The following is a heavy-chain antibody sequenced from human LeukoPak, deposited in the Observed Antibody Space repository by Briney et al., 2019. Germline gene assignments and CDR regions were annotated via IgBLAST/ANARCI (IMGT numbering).Heavy chain of an antibody. Sequence: HPSETLSLTCTVSGGSISSYCWGWIRQPPGKGLEWIGSIYYSGSTYYNPSLKSRVTISVDTSKNQFSLKLSSVTAADTAVYYCARHAVLRGSDDYVWGSSPRSPFDYWGQGTLVTVSS. CDR3: ARHAVLRGSDDYVWGSSPRSPFDY. CDR1: GGSISSYC. CDR2: IYYSGST. V-gene: IGHV4-39*01. D-gene: IGHD3-16*01. J-gene: IGHJ4*02.